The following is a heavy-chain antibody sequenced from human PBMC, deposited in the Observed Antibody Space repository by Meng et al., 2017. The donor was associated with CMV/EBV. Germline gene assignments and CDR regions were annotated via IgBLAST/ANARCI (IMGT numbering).Heavy chain of an antibody. Sequence: YLFTSSSMALVRRLPAHGLEWMGIIYPGDSHTTYSPSFHGHVTISSATSISTAYLQCSRLKASYTAMYYCASPGGSCGSTSCSPFDSWGQGTLVTVSS. CDR3: ASPGGSCGSTSCSPFDS. V-gene: IGHV5-51*01. J-gene: IGHJ4*02. CDR2: IYPGDSHT. D-gene: IGHD2-2*01. CDR1: YLFTSSS.